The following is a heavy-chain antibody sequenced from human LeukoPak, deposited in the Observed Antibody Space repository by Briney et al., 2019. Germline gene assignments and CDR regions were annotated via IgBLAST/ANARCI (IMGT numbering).Heavy chain of an antibody. CDR2: IYRDGTT. D-gene: IGHD2-15*01. Sequence: PGGSLRLSCAASGFTVSSNYMSWVRQAPGKGLEWVLVIYRDGTTYYADSVKGRFTISRDNSKSTLYLQMNSLRAEDTAVYYCARVDIIVVAKAFDIWGRGTMVTVSS. V-gene: IGHV3-66*01. J-gene: IGHJ3*02. CDR3: ARVDIIVVAKAFDI. CDR1: GFTVSSNY.